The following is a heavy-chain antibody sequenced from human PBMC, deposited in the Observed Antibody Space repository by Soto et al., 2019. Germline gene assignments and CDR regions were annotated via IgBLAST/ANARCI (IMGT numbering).Heavy chain of an antibody. V-gene: IGHV3-33*01. CDR2: IGYDGSNK. CDR1: GFTFSSYG. J-gene: IGHJ4*02. D-gene: IGHD1-26*01. CDR3: AGLVGATIY. Sequence: QVQLVESGGGVVQPGRSLRLSCAASGFTFSSYGMHWVREAPGTGLEWVAVIGYDGSNKYYADTVKGRFTISRDNYKNTLYLQMNSLRAEDTAVYYCAGLVGATIYWGQGTLVTVSS.